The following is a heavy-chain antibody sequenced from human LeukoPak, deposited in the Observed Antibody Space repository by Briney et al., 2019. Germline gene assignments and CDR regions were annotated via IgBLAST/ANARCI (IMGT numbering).Heavy chain of an antibody. V-gene: IGHV3-48*03. CDR1: GFTFSSYE. Sequence: GGSLRLSCAASGFTFSSYEMNWVRQAPRKGLEWVSYISSNGSPIFYADSVKGRFTISRDNAKNSLSLLMNSLRAEDTAVYYCARRYCSSTSCLFDYWGQGTLVIVSS. CDR2: ISSNGSPI. CDR3: ARRYCSSTSCLFDY. D-gene: IGHD2-2*01. J-gene: IGHJ4*02.